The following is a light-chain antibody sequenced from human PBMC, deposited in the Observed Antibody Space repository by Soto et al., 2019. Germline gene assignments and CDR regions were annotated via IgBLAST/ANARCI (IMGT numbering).Light chain of an antibody. J-gene: IGLJ2*01. CDR3: SSYTSSSTPLVV. V-gene: IGLV2-14*01. CDR1: SSDVGGYNY. CDR2: DVS. Sequence: QSALTQPASVSGSPGQSITISCTGTSSDVGGYNYVSWYQQHPGKAPKLMIYDVSNRPSGVSNRFSGSKSGNTASLTISGLHAEDEADYYCSSYTSSSTPLVVFGGGTKLTVL.